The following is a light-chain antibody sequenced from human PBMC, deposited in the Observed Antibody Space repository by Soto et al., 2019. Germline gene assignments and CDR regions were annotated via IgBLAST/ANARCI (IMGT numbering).Light chain of an antibody. CDR1: QSVSSY. CDR3: QQRSNWPRPIFT. V-gene: IGKV3-11*01. Sequence: EIVLTQSPATLSLSPGERATLSCRASQSVSSYLAWYQQKPGQAPRLLIYDASNRATGIPARFSGSGSEKDFTLTISSLEPEDFAVYYCQQRSNWPRPIFTFGPGTKVDIK. J-gene: IGKJ3*01. CDR2: DAS.